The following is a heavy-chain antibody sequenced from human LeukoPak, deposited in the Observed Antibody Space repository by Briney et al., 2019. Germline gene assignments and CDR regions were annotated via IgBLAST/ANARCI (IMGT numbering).Heavy chain of an antibody. CDR2: IYYSGST. D-gene: IGHD6-13*01. Sequence: PSETLSLTCTVSGGSISSGGYYWSWIRQHPGEGLEWIGYIYYSGSTYYNPSLKSRVTISVDTSKNQFSLKLSSVTAADTAVYYCARGAGVTDHGYSSSWYARWGQGTLVTVSS. CDR1: GGSISSGGYY. CDR3: ARGAGVTDHGYSSSWYAR. V-gene: IGHV4-31*03. J-gene: IGHJ4*02.